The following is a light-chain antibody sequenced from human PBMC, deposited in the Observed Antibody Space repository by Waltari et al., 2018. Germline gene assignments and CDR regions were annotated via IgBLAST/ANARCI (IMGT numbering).Light chain of an antibody. J-gene: IGKJ1*01. CDR2: GAS. Sequence: EIVMTQSPATLSVSPGDIATLSCRASQSVSSNLAWYQQKPGQAPRLLIYGASTRATGIPARFSGSGSGTEFTLTISSLQSEDFAVYYCQQYNNWRTFGQGTKVEIK. CDR1: QSVSSN. V-gene: IGKV3-15*01. CDR3: QQYNNWRT.